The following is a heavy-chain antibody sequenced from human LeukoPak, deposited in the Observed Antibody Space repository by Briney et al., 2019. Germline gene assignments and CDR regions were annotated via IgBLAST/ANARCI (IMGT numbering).Heavy chain of an antibody. V-gene: IGHV4-39*01. CDR1: GGSISTSYY. CDR2: IYYSGPT. J-gene: IGHJ4*02. Sequence: SETLSLTCTVSGGSISTSYYWGWIRQPPGTGLEWIGSIYYSGPTYYNPSLKSRVTISVDTSKNQFSLKLSSVTAADTAVYYCARSSNGVSRFDYWGQGTLVTVSS. CDR3: ARSSNGVSRFDY. D-gene: IGHD2-8*01.